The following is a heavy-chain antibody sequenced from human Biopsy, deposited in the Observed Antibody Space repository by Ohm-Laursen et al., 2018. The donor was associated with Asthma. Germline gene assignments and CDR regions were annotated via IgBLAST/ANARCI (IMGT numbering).Heavy chain of an antibody. J-gene: IGHJ4*02. D-gene: IGHD3-9*01. V-gene: IGHV3-23*01. CDR3: AKDRDYDILTGPPGFDY. Sequence: LRLSCSAPGFTFSSYAMSWVRQAPGKGLEWVSAISGSGGSTYYADSVKGRFTISRDNSKNTLYLQMNSLRAEDTAVYYCAKDRDYDILTGPPGFDYWGQGTLVTVSS. CDR2: ISGSGGST. CDR1: GFTFSSYA.